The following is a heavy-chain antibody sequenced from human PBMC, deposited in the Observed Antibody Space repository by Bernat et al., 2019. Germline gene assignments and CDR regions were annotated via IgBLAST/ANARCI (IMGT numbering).Heavy chain of an antibody. CDR2: ISYDGSNK. CDR1: GFTFSSYG. D-gene: IGHD1-7*01. V-gene: IGHV3-30*02. J-gene: IGHJ4*02. CDR3: ALSYNWNFIDH. Sequence: QVQLVESGGGVVQPGGSLRLSCAASGFTFSSYGMHWVRQAPGKGLEWVAFISYDGSNKYYADSVKGRFSISRDNSKNTLYLQMNSLRAEDTAVYYCALSYNWNFIDHWGQGALVTVSS.